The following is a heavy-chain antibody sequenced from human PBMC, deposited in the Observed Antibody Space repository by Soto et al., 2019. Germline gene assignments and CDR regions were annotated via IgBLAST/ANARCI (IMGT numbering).Heavy chain of an antibody. CDR3: ARKRGVTSNYYYGMDV. CDR2: IYYSGST. D-gene: IGHD3-10*01. J-gene: IGHJ6*02. CDR1: GGSISSSSYY. V-gene: IGHV4-39*01. Sequence: SATLSLTCTVSGGSISSSSYYWGWIRQPPGKGLEWIGSIYYSGSTYYNPSLKSRVTISVDTSKNQFSLKLSSVTAADTAVYYCARKRGVTSNYYYGMDVWGQGTTVTVSS.